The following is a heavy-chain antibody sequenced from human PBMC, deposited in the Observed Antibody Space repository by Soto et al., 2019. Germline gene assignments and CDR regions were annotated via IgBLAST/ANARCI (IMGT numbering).Heavy chain of an antibody. J-gene: IGHJ3*01. Sequence: QVQLVESGGGVVQPGRSLRLSCAASGFTFNNYGMHWARQAPGKGLEWVAAISNDGNDKYYADSVKGRLTISRDNSKNTLYRRMNSLRAEDTAVYYCAKDQGIASSHGIDWGQGTMVTVSS. CDR2: ISNDGNDK. D-gene: IGHD6-13*01. V-gene: IGHV3-30*18. CDR3: AKDQGIASSHGID. CDR1: GFTFNNYG.